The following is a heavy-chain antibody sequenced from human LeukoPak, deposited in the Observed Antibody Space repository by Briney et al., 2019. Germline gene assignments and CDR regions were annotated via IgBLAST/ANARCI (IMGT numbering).Heavy chain of an antibody. CDR2: FSYSGST. CDR1: NGSFRSFY. CDR3: AREVAVAGECWFDP. V-gene: IGHV4-59*01. D-gene: IGHD6-19*01. Sequence: SETLSLTCSVSNGSFRSFYWSWLRQPPGKELEWIGFFSYSGSTNYNPSLKSRVTISVDTSKNQFSLKLSSVTAADTAVYYCAREVAVAGECWFDPWGQGTLVTVSS. J-gene: IGHJ5*02.